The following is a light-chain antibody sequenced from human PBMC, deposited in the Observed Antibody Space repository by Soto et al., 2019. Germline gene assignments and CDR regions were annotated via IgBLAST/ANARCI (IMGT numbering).Light chain of an antibody. Sequence: QSVLTRPPSVSGAPGQWVTISCTGSSSNIGAGYDVHWYQQLPGTAPKLLIYGNSNRPSGVPDRFSGSKSGTSASLAITGLQAEDEADYYCQSYDSSLSGYVFGTGTKVTVL. J-gene: IGLJ1*01. CDR3: QSYDSSLSGYV. CDR1: SSNIGAGYD. CDR2: GNS. V-gene: IGLV1-40*01.